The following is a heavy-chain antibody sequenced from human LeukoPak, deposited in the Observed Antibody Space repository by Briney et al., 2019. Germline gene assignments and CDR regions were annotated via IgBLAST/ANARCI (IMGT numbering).Heavy chain of an antibody. CDR3: ARLRLGYCSSTSCYGGFRSYYYYGMDV. V-gene: IGHV4-59*08. Sequence: SETLSLTCTVSGGSISSYYWSWIRQPPGEGLEWIGYIYYSGSTNYNPSLKSRVTISVDTSKNQFSLKLSSVTAADTAVYYCARLRLGYCSSTSCYGGFRSYYYYGMDVWGQGTTVTVSS. D-gene: IGHD2-2*01. CDR1: GGSISSYY. J-gene: IGHJ6*02. CDR2: IYYSGST.